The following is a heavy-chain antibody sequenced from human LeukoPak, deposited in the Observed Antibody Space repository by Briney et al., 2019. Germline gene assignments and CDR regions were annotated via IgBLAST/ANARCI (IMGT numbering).Heavy chain of an antibody. CDR2: IYTSGST. CDR1: GGSISSGSYY. J-gene: IGHJ3*02. CDR3: ASTPPTGDFWSGYLRSPADAFDI. V-gene: IGHV4-61*02. Sequence: MSSETLSLTCTVAGGSISSGSYYWSWIRQPAGKGLEWIGRIYTSGSTNYNPSLKSRVTISVDTSKNQFSLKLSSVTAADTAVYYCASTPPTGDFWSGYLRSPADAFDIWGQGTMVTVSS. D-gene: IGHD3-3*01.